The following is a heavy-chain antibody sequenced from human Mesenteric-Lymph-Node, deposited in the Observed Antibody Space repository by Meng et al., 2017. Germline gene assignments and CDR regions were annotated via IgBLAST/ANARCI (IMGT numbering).Heavy chain of an antibody. D-gene: IGHD2-15*01. CDR2: IHHSGRT. Sequence: SETLSLTCTVSGYSISSGYYWGWIRQPPGKGLEWIGSIHHSGRTSYNPSLKSRVTISIDTSKNQFSLRLTSVTAADTAVYYCARPAGEYCSGSTSCSHFDPWGQGTLVTVSS. V-gene: IGHV4-38-2*02. J-gene: IGHJ5*02. CDR3: ARPAGEYCSGSTSCSHFDP. CDR1: GYSISSGYY.